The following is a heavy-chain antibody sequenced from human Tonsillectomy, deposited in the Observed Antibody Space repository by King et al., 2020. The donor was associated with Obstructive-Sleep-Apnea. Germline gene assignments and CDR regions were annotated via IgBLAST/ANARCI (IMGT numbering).Heavy chain of an antibody. D-gene: IGHD3-22*01. CDR3: ARQDYENTGNGYSNGFDT. Sequence: QLQESGPGLVKPSETLSLTCTVSGGSITTYYWSWIRQPPGKGLEWIGYIYYRGSTGYNPSLKSRVTLSLDTSKNQVSLRLTSMTAADTAMYYCARQDYENTGNGYSNGFDTWGQGTLVTVSS. CDR2: IYYRGST. V-gene: IGHV4-59*01. CDR1: GGSITTYY. J-gene: IGHJ5*02.